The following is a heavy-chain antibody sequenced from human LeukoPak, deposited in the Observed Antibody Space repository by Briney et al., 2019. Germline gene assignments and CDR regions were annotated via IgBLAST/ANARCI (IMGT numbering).Heavy chain of an antibody. Sequence: SETLSLTCTVSGYSISSGYYWGWIRQPPGQGLEWIGSIYHSGSTYYNPSLKSRVTISVDTSKNQFSLKLNSVTAADTAVYYCARYQWNSGYDGSFDAFDIWGQGTMVTVSS. CDR2: IYHSGST. V-gene: IGHV4-38-2*02. J-gene: IGHJ3*02. CDR3: ARYQWNSGYDGSFDAFDI. D-gene: IGHD5-12*01. CDR1: GYSISSGYY.